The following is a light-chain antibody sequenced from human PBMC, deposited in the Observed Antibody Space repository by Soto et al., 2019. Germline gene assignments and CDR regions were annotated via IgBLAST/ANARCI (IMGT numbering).Light chain of an antibody. Sequence: EVVLTQSPATLPLSPGATATLSGRASQRIGSYLAWYQQSPCQAPRLLLHDAFNRDSGIPARVRGSGSGPDFTLSISSLEPEDLAVYYCQHRYNWPQSFGQGTKVEIK. V-gene: IGKV3-11*01. CDR1: QRIGSY. J-gene: IGKJ1*01. CDR3: QHRYNWPQS. CDR2: DAF.